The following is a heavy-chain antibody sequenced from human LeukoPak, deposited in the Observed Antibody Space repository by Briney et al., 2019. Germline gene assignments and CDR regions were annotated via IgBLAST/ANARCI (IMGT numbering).Heavy chain of an antibody. CDR2: IYYSGST. Sequence: PSETLSLTCTVSGGSISSYYWNWIRQPPGKGLEWIGYIYYSGSTNYNPSLKSRVTISVDTSKNQFSLKLRSVTAADTAVYYCARGHDYYDSSAYPGAFDIWGQGTMVTVSS. CDR3: ARGHDYYDSSAYPGAFDI. CDR1: GGSISSYY. J-gene: IGHJ3*02. D-gene: IGHD3-22*01. V-gene: IGHV4-59*08.